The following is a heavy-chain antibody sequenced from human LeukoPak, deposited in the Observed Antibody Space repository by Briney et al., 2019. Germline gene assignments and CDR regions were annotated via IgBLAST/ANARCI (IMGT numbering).Heavy chain of an antibody. CDR1: GGSISSSSYY. CDR3: ARDLGYCTSTSCRYFDF. V-gene: IGHV4-39*02. D-gene: IGHD2-2*01. Sequence: SETLSLTCTVSGGSISSSSYYWGWIRQPPGKGLEWIGSIYYSGSTYYNPSLKSRVTISVDTSKNQFSLKLSSVTAADTAVYYCARDLGYCTSTSCRYFDFWGQGTLVTVSS. CDR2: IYYSGST. J-gene: IGHJ4*02.